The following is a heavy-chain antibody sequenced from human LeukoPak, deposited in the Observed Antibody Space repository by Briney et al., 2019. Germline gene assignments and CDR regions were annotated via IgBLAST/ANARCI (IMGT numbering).Heavy chain of an antibody. CDR1: GFTFSNYW. V-gene: IGHV3-74*01. Sequence: PGGSLRLSCAASGFTFSNYWMHWVRQAPGKGLVWDSQINTDGSSANYADSVKGRFTISRDNAKNTLYLQMNSVRAEDTAVYYCASAVGITMTKNAFDIWGQGTMVTVSS. CDR2: INTDGSSA. J-gene: IGHJ3*02. CDR3: ASAVGITMTKNAFDI. D-gene: IGHD3-22*01.